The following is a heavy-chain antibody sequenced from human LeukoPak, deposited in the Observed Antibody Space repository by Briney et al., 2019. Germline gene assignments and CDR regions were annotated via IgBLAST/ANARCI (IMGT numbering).Heavy chain of an antibody. Sequence: ASVKVSCKASGYTFTSYGISWVRQAPGQGLEWMGWISAYNGNTNYAQKLQGRVTMTTDTSTSTAYMELRSLRSDDTAVYYCARGSVYYYGPGRYYFDYWGREPWSPSPQ. CDR2: ISAYNGNT. CDR1: GYTFTSYG. CDR3: ARGSVYYYGPGRYYFDY. J-gene: IGHJ4*02. D-gene: IGHD3-10*01. V-gene: IGHV1-18*01.